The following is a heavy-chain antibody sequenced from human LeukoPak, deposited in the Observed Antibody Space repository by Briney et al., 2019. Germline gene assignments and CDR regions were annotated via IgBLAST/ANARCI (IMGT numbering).Heavy chain of an antibody. Sequence: SETLSLTCAVSGGSFSSYSWSWIRQPPGKGLEWIGEINHSGSTNYNPSLKSRVTISGDTSKNHFSLKLTSVTAADTAVYYCASPYCSSTSCSVYLDYWGQGTLVTVSS. CDR2: INHSGST. CDR3: ASPYCSSTSCSVYLDY. V-gene: IGHV4-34*01. D-gene: IGHD2-2*01. J-gene: IGHJ4*02. CDR1: GGSFSSYS.